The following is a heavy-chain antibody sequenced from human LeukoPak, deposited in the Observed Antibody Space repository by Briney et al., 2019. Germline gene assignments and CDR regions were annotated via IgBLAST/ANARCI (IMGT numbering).Heavy chain of an antibody. V-gene: IGHV3-48*04. D-gene: IGHD3-10*01. CDR3: ATLYGSGNNYYFDY. Sequence: GGSLRLSCAASGFTFSSYWMHWVRQAPGKGLEWVSYISSSGSTIYYADSVKGRFTISRDNAKNSLYLQMNSLRAEDTAVYYCATLYGSGNNYYFDYWGQGTLVAVSS. CDR2: ISSSGSTI. CDR1: GFTFSSYW. J-gene: IGHJ4*02.